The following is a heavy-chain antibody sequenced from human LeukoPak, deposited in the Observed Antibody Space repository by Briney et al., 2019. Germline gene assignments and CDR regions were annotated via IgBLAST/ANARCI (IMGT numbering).Heavy chain of an antibody. Sequence: EASVKVSCKASGYTFTKYGVSWVRQAPGQGLEWIGWINANNGNINYAQNLQGRVTVTTDTSTSTAYMELRSLRSDDTAVYYCARAMATDSWGQGTLVTVSS. V-gene: IGHV1-18*04. CDR3: ARAMATDS. CDR1: GYTFTKYG. CDR2: INANNGNI. D-gene: IGHD5-24*01. J-gene: IGHJ4*02.